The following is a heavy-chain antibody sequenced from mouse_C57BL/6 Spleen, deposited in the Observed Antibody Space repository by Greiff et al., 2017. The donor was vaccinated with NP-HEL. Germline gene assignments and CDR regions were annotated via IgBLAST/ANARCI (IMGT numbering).Heavy chain of an antibody. V-gene: IGHV1-69*01. Sequence: QVQLQQPGAELVMPGASVKLSCKASGYTFTSYWMHWVKQRPGQGLEWIGEIDPSDSYPNYNQKFKGKSTLTVDKSSSTAHMQLSSLTSEDSAVYYCARRAPRGMDYWGQGTSVTVSS. CDR2: IDPSDSYP. CDR3: ARRAPRGMDY. J-gene: IGHJ4*01. CDR1: GYTFTSYW.